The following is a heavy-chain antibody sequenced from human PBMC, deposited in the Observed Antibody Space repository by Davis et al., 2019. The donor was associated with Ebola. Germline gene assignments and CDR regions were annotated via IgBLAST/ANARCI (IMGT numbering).Heavy chain of an antibody. V-gene: IGHV4-59*08. D-gene: IGHD6-13*01. CDR1: GCSISSYY. Sequence: MPSETLSLTCTVSGCSISSYYWSWIRQPPGKGLEWIGYIYYSGSTNYNPSLKSRVTISVDTSKNQFPLKLSSVTAADTAVYFCARRSYSSSLIDSWGQGSLVTVSS. CDR3: ARRSYSSSLIDS. CDR2: IYYSGST. J-gene: IGHJ4*02.